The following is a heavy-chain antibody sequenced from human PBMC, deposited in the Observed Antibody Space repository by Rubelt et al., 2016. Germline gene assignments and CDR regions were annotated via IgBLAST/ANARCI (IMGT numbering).Heavy chain of an antibody. Sequence: QVQLQESGPGLVKPSGTLSLTCAVSGGSISSSNWWSWVRQPPGKGLEWIGEIYHSGSTNYNPSLKSRVTISVDKSKNQFSLKLSSVIAADTAVYYCARVVRFLSSHYYYGMDVWGQGTTVTVSS. CDR1: GGSISSSNW. V-gene: IGHV4-4*02. D-gene: IGHD3-3*01. CDR3: ARVVRFLSSHYYYGMDV. J-gene: IGHJ6*02. CDR2: IYHSGST.